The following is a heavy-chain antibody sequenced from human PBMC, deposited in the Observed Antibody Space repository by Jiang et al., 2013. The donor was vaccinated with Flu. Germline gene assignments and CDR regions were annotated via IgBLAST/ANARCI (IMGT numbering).Heavy chain of an antibody. D-gene: IGHD6-13*01. Sequence: TLSLTCAISGDSVSSNSAAWNWIRQSPSRGLEWLGGTYYRSKWYNDYAVSVKSRITINPDTSKNQFSLQLNSVTPEDTAVYYCARDYEQLATKVYYYYGMDVWGQGTTVTVSS. CDR1: GDSVSSNSAA. V-gene: IGHV6-1*01. CDR3: ARDYEQLATKVYYYYGMDV. CDR2: TYYRSKWYN. J-gene: IGHJ6*02.